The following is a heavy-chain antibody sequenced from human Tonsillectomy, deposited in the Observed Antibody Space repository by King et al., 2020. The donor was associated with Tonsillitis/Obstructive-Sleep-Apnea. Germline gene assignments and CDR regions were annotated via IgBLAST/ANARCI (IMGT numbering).Heavy chain of an antibody. J-gene: IGHJ4*02. Sequence: VQLQESGPGLVKPSETLSLTCTVSGGSISSYYWSWIRQPPGKGLEWIGYIYYSGSTNYNPSLKSRVTISVDTSKNQFSLKLSSVTAADTAVYYCARDRRIAARHYYFDYWGQGTQVTVSS. V-gene: IGHV4-59*01. D-gene: IGHD6-6*01. CDR3: ARDRRIAARHYYFDY. CDR1: GGSISSYY. CDR2: IYYSGST.